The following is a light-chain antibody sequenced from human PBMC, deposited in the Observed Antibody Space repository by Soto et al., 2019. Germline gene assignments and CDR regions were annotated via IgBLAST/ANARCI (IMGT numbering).Light chain of an antibody. CDR3: PSYDTTLSSWV. J-gene: IGLJ3*02. V-gene: IGLV1-40*01. CDR2: GNT. Sequence: QSVLTQAPSVSGAPGQRVTISCTGSSSNIGAGYDVQWYQHLPGTAPKLLIHGNTNRPSGVPDRFSGSKSGTSASLAITALQAEDEGDYYCPSYDTTLSSWVFGGGTKVTVL. CDR1: SSNIGAGYD.